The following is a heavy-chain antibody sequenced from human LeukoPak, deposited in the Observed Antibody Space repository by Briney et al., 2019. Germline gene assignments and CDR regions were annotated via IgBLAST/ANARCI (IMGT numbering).Heavy chain of an antibody. D-gene: IGHD2-2*03. J-gene: IGHJ5*02. CDR1: GGSISSYY. V-gene: IGHV4-59*01. CDR2: IYYSGST. CDR3: ARDVDIVVRNWFDP. Sequence: PSETLSLTCTVSGGSISSYYWSWIRQPPGKGLEWIGYIYYSGSTNYNPSLKSRVTISVDTSKNQFSLKLSSVTAADTAVYYCARDVDIVVRNWFDPWGQGTLVTVSS.